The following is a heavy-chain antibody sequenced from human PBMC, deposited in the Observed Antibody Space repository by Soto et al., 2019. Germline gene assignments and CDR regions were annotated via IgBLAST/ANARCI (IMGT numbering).Heavy chain of an antibody. J-gene: IGHJ4*02. Sequence: ASVKVSCKASGYTFTCYGICWVRQAPGQGLEWMGWISAYNGNTNYAQKLQGRVTMTTDTSTSTAYMELRSLRADDTAIYYCAKWSYLDYWGQGTRVTVSS. CDR3: AKWSYLDY. CDR2: ISAYNGNT. D-gene: IGHD3-3*01. V-gene: IGHV1-18*01. CDR1: GYTFTCYG.